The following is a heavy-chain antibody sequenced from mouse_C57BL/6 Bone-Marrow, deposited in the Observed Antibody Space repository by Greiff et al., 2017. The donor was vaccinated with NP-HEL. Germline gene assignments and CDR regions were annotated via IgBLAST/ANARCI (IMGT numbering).Heavy chain of an antibody. Sequence: QVQLQQSGPELVKPGASVKISCKASGYAFSSSWMNWVKQRPGKGLEWIGRIYPGDGDTNYNGKFKGKATLTADKSSRTAYMQRSSLASEDSAVYFCATHDNGSFFDYWGKGTTLTVSS. V-gene: IGHV1-82*01. D-gene: IGHD1-1*01. CDR1: GYAFSSSW. CDR2: IYPGDGDT. J-gene: IGHJ2*01. CDR3: ATHDNGSFFDY.